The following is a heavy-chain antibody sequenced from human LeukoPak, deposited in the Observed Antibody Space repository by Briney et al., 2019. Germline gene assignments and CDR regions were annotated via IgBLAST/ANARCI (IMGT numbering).Heavy chain of an antibody. CDR2: ISYDGSNK. D-gene: IGHD3-16*01. V-gene: IGHV3-30*04. CDR1: GFTFSSYA. CDR3: ASLSY. Sequence: GGSLRLSCAASGFTFSSYAMHSVRQAPGKGLEWVAVISYDGSNKYYADSVKGRFTISRDNSKNTLYLQMNSLRAEDTAVYYCASLSYWGQGTLVTVSS. J-gene: IGHJ4*02.